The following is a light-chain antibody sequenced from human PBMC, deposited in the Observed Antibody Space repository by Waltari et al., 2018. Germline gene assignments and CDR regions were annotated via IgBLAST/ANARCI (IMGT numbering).Light chain of an antibody. CDR2: GNS. J-gene: IGLJ1*01. CDR1: SSNIGAGYD. Sequence: QSVLTQPPSVSGAPGQRVTLSCTGSSSNIGAGYDVHWYQHLPGTAPKLLIHGNSNRPSGVPDRFSGPKSGTSASLAITGLQADDEADYYCQSYDISLSGYVFGTGTKVTVL. CDR3: QSYDISLSGYV. V-gene: IGLV1-40*01.